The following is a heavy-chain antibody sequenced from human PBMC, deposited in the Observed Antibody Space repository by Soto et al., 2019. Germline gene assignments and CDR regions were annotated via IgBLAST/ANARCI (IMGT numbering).Heavy chain of an antibody. CDR3: TRGAYCSGGSCYSGNWFDP. CDR2: IRSKAYGVTT. D-gene: IGHD2-15*01. V-gene: IGHV3-49*03. J-gene: IGHJ5*02. CDR1: GFTFGYYA. Sequence: GGSLRLSCTASGFTFGYYAMSWFRQTPGKGLEWVGFIRSKAYGVTTEYAASVKGRFTISRDDSKRIAYLQMNSLKTEDTAVYYCTRGAYCSGGSCYSGNWFDPWGQGTLVTVSS.